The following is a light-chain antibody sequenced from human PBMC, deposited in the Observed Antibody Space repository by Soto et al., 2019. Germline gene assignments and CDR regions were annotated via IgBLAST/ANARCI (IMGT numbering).Light chain of an antibody. V-gene: IGKV1-6*01. CDR1: QFISID. CDR3: LQDYDYPLT. J-gene: IGKJ4*01. CDR2: DAS. Sequence: AIQMTQSPSALSASVGDRVTITCRASQFISIDLGWYQQKPGQAPKLLIHDASSLQSGFPSRFSGSGSGTDFTLTICSLQPEDFATYYCLQDYDYPLTFGGGTKVEIK.